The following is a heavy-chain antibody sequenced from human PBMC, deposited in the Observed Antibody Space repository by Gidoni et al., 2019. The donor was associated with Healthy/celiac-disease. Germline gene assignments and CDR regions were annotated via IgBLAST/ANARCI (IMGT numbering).Heavy chain of an antibody. CDR1: GFSFSSYS. D-gene: IGHD4-17*01. Sequence: EVQLVESGGGLVKPGGSLRLSCAPSGFSFSSYSMNWVRQAPGKGLEWVSSISRSSSYIYYADSVKGRFTISRDNAKNSLYLQMNSLRAEDTAVYYCARDKDYGDRHFDYWGQGTLVTVSS. J-gene: IGHJ4*02. CDR3: ARDKDYGDRHFDY. CDR2: ISRSSSYI. V-gene: IGHV3-21*01.